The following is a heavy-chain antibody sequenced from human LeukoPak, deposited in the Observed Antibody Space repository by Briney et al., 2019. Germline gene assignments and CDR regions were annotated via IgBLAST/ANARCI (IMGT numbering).Heavy chain of an antibody. CDR1: GGSVSSSSSY. CDR2: MYYSGST. V-gene: IGHV4-39*01. CDR3: ARDSPGYLAYDS. Sequence: PSETLSLTCTVSGGSVSSSSSYWGWIRQPPGKGLDWIGSMYYSGSTYYNPSLKSRLTISVDTSKNQFSLKLTSVTAADTAVYYCARDSPGYLAYDSWGQGTLVTVSS. J-gene: IGHJ4*02. D-gene: IGHD1-1*01.